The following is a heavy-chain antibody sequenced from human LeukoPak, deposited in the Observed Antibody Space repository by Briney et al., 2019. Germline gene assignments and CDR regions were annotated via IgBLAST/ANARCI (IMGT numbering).Heavy chain of an antibody. Sequence: VASVKVSCKASGGSFSSYGISWVRQAPGQGLEWMGGIIPMLGRSNYAQKFQGRVTISTDESTSTAYMEMSSPRSEDTAVYYCAREDHTANNWFDPWGQGTLVTVSS. V-gene: IGHV1-69*05. J-gene: IGHJ5*02. CDR2: IIPMLGRS. D-gene: IGHD5-18*01. CDR1: GGSFSSYG. CDR3: AREDHTANNWFDP.